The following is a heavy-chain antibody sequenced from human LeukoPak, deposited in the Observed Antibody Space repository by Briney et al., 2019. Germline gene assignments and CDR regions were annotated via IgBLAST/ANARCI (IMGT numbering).Heavy chain of an antibody. CDR3: ARDSDWGPDY. CDR2: INGKRGDT. Sequence: ASVWASCKTSGFTFTDHYFHWVRQAPGQGLEWMGWINGKRGDTNYAQKFQDRVTMTRDTSISTFYIQLSSLTADDTAVYYCARDSDWGPDYWAQRILVTVSS. J-gene: IGHJ4*02. CDR1: GFTFTDHY. V-gene: IGHV1-2*02. D-gene: IGHD2-21*01.